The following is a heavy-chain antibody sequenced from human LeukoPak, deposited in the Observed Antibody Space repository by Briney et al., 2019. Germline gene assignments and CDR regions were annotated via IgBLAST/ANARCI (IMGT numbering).Heavy chain of an antibody. Sequence: SVKVSCKTSGYPFTTWEINWVRQAAGQGLEWMGGIIPIFGTANYAQKFQGRVTITTDESTSTAYMELSSLRSEDTAVYYCVRGGVLAARYYMDVWGKGTTVTVSS. CDR3: VRGGVLAARYYMDV. J-gene: IGHJ6*03. V-gene: IGHV1-69*05. CDR2: IIPIFGTA. CDR1: GYPFTTWE. D-gene: IGHD6-6*01.